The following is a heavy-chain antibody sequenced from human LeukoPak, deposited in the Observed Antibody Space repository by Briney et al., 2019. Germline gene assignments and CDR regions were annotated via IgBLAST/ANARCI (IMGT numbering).Heavy chain of an antibody. CDR2: IYSGGST. J-gene: IGHJ4*02. CDR3: ARDKGEPYYYGSGSYDY. CDR1: GFTVSSNY. Sequence: GGSLRLSCAASGFTVSSNYMSWVRQAPGKGLEWVSVIYSGGSTYYADSVKGRFTISRDNSKNTLYLQMNSLRAEDTAVYYCARDKGEPYYYGSGSYDYWGQGTLVTVSS. D-gene: IGHD3-10*01. V-gene: IGHV3-66*01.